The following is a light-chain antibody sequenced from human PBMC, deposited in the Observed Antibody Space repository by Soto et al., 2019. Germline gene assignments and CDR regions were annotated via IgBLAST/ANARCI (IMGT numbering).Light chain of an antibody. CDR3: AAWDDNLSTYV. Sequence: QSVLTQPPSASGSPGQSVTISCTGTSSDVGGYNYVSWYQQHPGKAPKVIIYEVSKRPSGVPDRFSGSKSGTSASLAISGLRSEDEADYYCAAWDDNLSTYVFGSGTKVTVL. CDR1: SSDVGGYNY. V-gene: IGLV2-8*01. CDR2: EVS. J-gene: IGLJ1*01.